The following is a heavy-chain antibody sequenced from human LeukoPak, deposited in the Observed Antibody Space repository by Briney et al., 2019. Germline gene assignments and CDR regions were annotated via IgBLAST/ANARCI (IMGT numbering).Heavy chain of an antibody. CDR2: IEYDGSDK. V-gene: IGHV3-30*02. D-gene: IGHD3-22*01. CDR1: GFTFSQNG. Sequence: GGSLRLSCAASGFTFSQNGMHWVRQAPGKGLEWMAFIEYDGSDKYFADSVKGRFTISRDNSKNLLYLQMNSLRAEDTALYYCAKDLHSSASCYWGQGALVTVSS. CDR3: AKDLHSSASCY. J-gene: IGHJ4*02.